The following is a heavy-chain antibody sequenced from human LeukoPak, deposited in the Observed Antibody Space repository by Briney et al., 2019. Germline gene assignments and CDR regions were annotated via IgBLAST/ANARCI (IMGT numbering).Heavy chain of an antibody. Sequence: GRSLRLSCAASGFTFDDYAMHWVRQAPGKGLAWVSGISWNSGSIGYADSVKGRFTISRDNAKNSLYLQMNSLRAEDTALYYCAKDRVGYSYGLYDYWGQGTLVTVSS. CDR3: AKDRVGYSYGLYDY. D-gene: IGHD5-18*01. CDR1: GFTFDDYA. V-gene: IGHV3-9*01. J-gene: IGHJ4*02. CDR2: ISWNSGSI.